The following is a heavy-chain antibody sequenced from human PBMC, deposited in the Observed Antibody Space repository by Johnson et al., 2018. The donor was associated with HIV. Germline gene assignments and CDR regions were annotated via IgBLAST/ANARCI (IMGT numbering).Heavy chain of an antibody. J-gene: IGHJ3*02. CDR2: IYSGGST. CDR3: ARDFGTNILGAFDM. V-gene: IGHV3-66*01. D-gene: IGHD3-3*01. Sequence: VQLVESGGGLVQPGGSLRLSCAASGFTVSSNYMSWVRQAPGKGLEWVSVIYSGGSTYYADSVKGRFTISRDNFKNTLYLQMNSLRAEDTAVYFCARDFGTNILGAFDMWGQGTLVTVSS. CDR1: GFTVSSNY.